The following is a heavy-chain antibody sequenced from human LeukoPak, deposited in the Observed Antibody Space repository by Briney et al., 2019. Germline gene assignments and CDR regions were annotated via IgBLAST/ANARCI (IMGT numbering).Heavy chain of an antibody. CDR3: AKGPPYSSAQYIDY. CDR1: GFTFSSYA. CDR2: ISYDGSNK. V-gene: IGHV3-30-3*01. D-gene: IGHD6-25*01. Sequence: GGSPRLSCAASGFTFSSYAMHWVRQAPGKGLEWVAVISYDGSNKYYADSVKGRFTISRDNSKNTLYLQMNSLRAEDTAVYYCAKGPPYSSAQYIDYWGQGTLVTVSS. J-gene: IGHJ4*02.